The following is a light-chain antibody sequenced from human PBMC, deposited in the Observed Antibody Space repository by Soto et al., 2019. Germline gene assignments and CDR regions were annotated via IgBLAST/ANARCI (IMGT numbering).Light chain of an antibody. J-gene: IGLJ2*01. CDR2: DNN. CDR1: SSNIGNNY. CDR3: GTWDSSLSSMV. Sequence: QSALTQPPSVSAAPGQKVTISCSGSSSNIGNNYVSWYQQLPGTAPKLLIYDNNERPSGIPDRFSGSKSGTSATLGITGLQTGDEADYYCGTWDSSLSSMVFGGGTKLTVL. V-gene: IGLV1-51*01.